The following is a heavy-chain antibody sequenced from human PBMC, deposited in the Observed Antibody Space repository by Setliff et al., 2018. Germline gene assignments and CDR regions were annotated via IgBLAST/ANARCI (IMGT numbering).Heavy chain of an antibody. CDR3: ARSSGWYDY. V-gene: IGHV3-48*04. CDR2: ITSSGTTT. J-gene: IGHJ4*02. CDR1: GFTFSTYS. D-gene: IGHD6-19*01. Sequence: GGSLRLSCAASGFTFSTYSINWVRQAPGKGLEWIAYITSSGTTTFNADSVKGRFTISRDNAKNSLFLQMNSLRAEDTAVYYCARSSGWYDYWGQGTLVTVSS.